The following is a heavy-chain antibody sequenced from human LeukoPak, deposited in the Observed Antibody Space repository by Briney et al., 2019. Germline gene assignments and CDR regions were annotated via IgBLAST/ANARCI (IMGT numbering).Heavy chain of an antibody. V-gene: IGHV1-69*13. J-gene: IGHJ4*02. CDR1: GGTFSSYA. CDR2: IIPIFGTA. Sequence: SVKVSCKASGGTFSSYAISWVRQAPGQGLEWMGGIIPIFGTANYAQKFQGRVTITADESTSTAYMELSSLRSEDTAVYYCAREATRGATWVKLHYWGQGALVTVSS. D-gene: IGHD1-26*01. CDR3: AREATRGATWVKLHY.